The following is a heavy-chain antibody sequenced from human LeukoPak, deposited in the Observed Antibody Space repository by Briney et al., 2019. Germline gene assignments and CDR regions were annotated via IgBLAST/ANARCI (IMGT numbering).Heavy chain of an antibody. CDR1: GGSISNYY. CDR3: ARHRPEGSYPLDS. CDR2: IYSTGST. V-gene: IGHV4-59*08. J-gene: IGHJ4*02. Sequence: SETLSLTCTVSGGSISNYYWSCLRQPPGKGLEWIGHIYSTGSTTYSPSLKSRVIMSADTSKNQFSLKVTSVTAADTAVYYCARHRPEGSYPLDSWGQGTLVTVSS.